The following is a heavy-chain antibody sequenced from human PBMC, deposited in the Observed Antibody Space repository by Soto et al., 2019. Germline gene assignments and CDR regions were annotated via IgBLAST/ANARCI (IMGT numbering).Heavy chain of an antibody. CDR2: IYYSGYT. CDR3: ARHNGPLYVGYYYDMDV. CDR1: GGSISSGDYY. D-gene: IGHD3-16*01. Sequence: PSETLSLTCTASGGSISSGDYYWGWIRQPPGKGLEWIGSIYYSGYTYYNPSLKSRVTISVDTSKNQFSLKLSSVTAADTAVYYCARHNGPLYVGYYYDMDVWGQGTTVTVSS. J-gene: IGHJ6*02. V-gene: IGHV4-39*01.